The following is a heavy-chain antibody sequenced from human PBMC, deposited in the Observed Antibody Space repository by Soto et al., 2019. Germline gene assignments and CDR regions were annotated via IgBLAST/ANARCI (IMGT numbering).Heavy chain of an antibody. J-gene: IGHJ4*02. V-gene: IGHV4-34*01. CDR2: VKDGGST. CDR3: ARGQEGIVATH. Sequence: QVQLQQWGAGLLKPSETLSLTCTVNGGSLTGYYWSWIRQPPGKGLEGSGEVKDGGSTNYSPSLRGRGSISADTSKNHFSLRLNSVTAAYTAVYFCARGQEGIVATHWDQGALVTVSS. CDR1: GGSLTGYY. D-gene: IGHD5-12*01.